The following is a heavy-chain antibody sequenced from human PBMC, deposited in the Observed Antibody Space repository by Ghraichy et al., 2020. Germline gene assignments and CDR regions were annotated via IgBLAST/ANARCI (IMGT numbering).Heavy chain of an antibody. CDR2: ISDSGADR. V-gene: IGHV3-23*01. J-gene: IGHJ4*02. CDR3: AKKYSSSSKYIDY. Sequence: GSLRLSCAASGFTFSTYAMRWVRQAAGKGLEWVSSISDSGADRFYADSVKGRFTISRDNSKNTLYLQMNSLRAEDTAVYYCAKKYSSSSKYIDYWGQGTLVTVSS. D-gene: IGHD6-6*01. CDR1: GFTFSTYA.